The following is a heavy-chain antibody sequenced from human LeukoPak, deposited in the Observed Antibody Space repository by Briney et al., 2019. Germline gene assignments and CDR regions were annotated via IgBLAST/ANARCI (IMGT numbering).Heavy chain of an antibody. CDR2: IYASGST. CDR3: ASYDGVAAAGYFDY. V-gene: IGHV4-61*09. Sequence: SQTLSLTCTVSGGSISSGSYYWSWIRQPAGKGLEWIGHIYASGSTNYNPSLKSRVTISVDTSKNQFSLKLSSVTAADTAVYYCASYDGVAAAGYFDYWGQGTLVTVSS. D-gene: IGHD6-13*01. CDR1: GGSISSGSYY. J-gene: IGHJ4*02.